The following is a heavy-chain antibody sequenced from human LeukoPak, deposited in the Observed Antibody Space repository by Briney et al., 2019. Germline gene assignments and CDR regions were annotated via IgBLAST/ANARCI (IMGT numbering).Heavy chain of an antibody. J-gene: IGHJ4*02. CDR2: IEEDGSET. CDR1: GFTFKKYW. CDR3: ARETPRRGETRDGYR. D-gene: IGHD5-24*01. V-gene: IGHV3-7*01. Sequence: GESLRLSCAASGFTFKKYWMNWVRQVPGKGLECLANIEEDGSETYYADSVKGRFTISRDNPKNLLFLQINSLRVEDTAVYYCARETPRRGETRDGYRWGQGTLVTVSS.